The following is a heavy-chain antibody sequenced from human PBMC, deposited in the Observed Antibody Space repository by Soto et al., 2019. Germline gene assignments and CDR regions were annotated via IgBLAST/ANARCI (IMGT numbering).Heavy chain of an antibody. Sequence: EVQLLESGGGFVQPGGSLRLSCAASGFTFSNYAMSWVRQAPGKGLEWVSAITDYGDSTHYADSVKGRFTISRDAPKNAMYLQSVSLRAEPTAGYFCAKDPLRYDSDSYPPPGFDPWGQGTLVSVSS. CDR2: ITDYGDST. CDR1: GFTFSNYA. J-gene: IGHJ5*02. CDR3: AKDPLRYDSDSYPPPGFDP. V-gene: IGHV3-23*01. D-gene: IGHD6-19*01.